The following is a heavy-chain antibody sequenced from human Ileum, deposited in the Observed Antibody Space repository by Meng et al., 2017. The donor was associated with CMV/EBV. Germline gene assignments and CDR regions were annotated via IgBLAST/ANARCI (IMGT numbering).Heavy chain of an antibody. CDR1: GFTFNSYW. Sequence: GESLKISCAASGFTFNSYWMSWVRQAPGKGLEWVANIKQDGNEKYYVDSVKGRFTISRDNAKSSLYLQMNSLRAEDTAVYYCARDWVCSSTSCYGHYFDYWGQGTLDTVSS. J-gene: IGHJ4*02. D-gene: IGHD2-2*01. V-gene: IGHV3-7*01. CDR3: ARDWVCSSTSCYGHYFDY. CDR2: IKQDGNEK.